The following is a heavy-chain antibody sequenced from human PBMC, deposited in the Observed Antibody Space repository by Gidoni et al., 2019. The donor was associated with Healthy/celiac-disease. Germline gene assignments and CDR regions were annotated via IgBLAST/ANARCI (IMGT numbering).Heavy chain of an antibody. V-gene: IGHV3-33*01. D-gene: IGHD1-26*01. J-gene: IGHJ4*02. CDR2: IWYDGSNK. Sequence: QVQLVESGGGVVQPGRSLRLSCAASGFTFSSYGMHWVRQAPGKGLEWVAVIWYDGSNKYYADSVKGRFTISRDNSKNTLYLQMNSLRAEDTAVYYCARDQVGGGLGHDYWGQGTLVTVSS. CDR3: ARDQVGGGLGHDY. CDR1: GFTFSSYG.